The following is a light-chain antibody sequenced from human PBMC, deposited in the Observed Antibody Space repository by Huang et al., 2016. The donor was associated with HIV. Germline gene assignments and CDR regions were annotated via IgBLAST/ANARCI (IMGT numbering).Light chain of an antibody. V-gene: IGKV4-1*01. CDR3: QQYYHNPLT. CDR2: WAY. Sequence: DIVMTQSPDSLTVSLGERATLKGMSIQSLFFSSNKRSYLSWYQKKPGKPPKLVISWAYARESGVPDRFSGSGSETHFTLTINSLQAEDMAVYYCQQYYHNPLTFGGGTKVEI. J-gene: IGKJ4*01. CDR1: QSLFFSSNKRSY.